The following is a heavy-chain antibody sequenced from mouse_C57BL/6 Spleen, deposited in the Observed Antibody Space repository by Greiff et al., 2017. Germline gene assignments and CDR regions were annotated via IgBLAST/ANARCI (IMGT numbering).Heavy chain of an antibody. D-gene: IGHD1-1*01. CDR3: ASSTTVVVSYYFDC. J-gene: IGHJ2*01. V-gene: IGHV1-69*01. CDR2: IDPSDSYT. Sequence: QVQLQQPGAELVMPGASVKLSCKASGYTFTSYWMHWVKQRPGQGLEWIGEIDPSDSYTNYNQKFKGKSTLTVDKSSSTASMQLSSLTSEDSAVDCCASSTTVVVSYYFDCWGQGTTLTVSS. CDR1: GYTFTSYW.